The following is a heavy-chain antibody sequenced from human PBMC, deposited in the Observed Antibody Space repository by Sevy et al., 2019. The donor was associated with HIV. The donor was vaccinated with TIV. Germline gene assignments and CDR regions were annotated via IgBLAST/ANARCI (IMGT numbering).Heavy chain of an antibody. CDR1: GYSFPTYW. CDR3: ARGGQWPSDFDF. J-gene: IGHJ4*02. D-gene: IGHD6-19*01. CDR2: VWPIESDT. V-gene: IGHV5-51*01. Sequence: GESLKIPLQASGYSFPTYWIAWVRQVPGKGLEWVGIVWPIESDTTYSPSFQGQVTISVDKSINTVYLHWSSLKASHTGVYYCARGGQWPSDFDFWGQGTLVTVSS.